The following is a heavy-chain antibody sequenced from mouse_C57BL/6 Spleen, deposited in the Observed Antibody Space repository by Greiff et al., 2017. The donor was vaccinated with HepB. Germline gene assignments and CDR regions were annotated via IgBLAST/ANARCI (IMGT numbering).Heavy chain of an antibody. D-gene: IGHD2-3*01. CDR3: ARRGDDPWFAY. J-gene: IGHJ3*01. CDR2: IYPGDGDT. CDR1: GYAFSSSW. V-gene: IGHV1-82*01. Sequence: QVQLKESGPELVKPGASVKISCKASGYAFSSSWMNWVKQRPGKGLEWIGRIYPGDGDTNYNGKFKGKATLTADKSSSTAYMQLSSLTSEDSAVYFCARRGDDPWFAYWGQGTLVTVSA.